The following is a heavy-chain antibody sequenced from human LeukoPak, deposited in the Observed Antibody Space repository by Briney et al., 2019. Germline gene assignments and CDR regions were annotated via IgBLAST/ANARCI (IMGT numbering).Heavy chain of an antibody. D-gene: IGHD1-26*01. CDR1: GGSISSSSYY. CDR2: IYYSGST. CDR3: ARVVGAPNWFDP. Sequence: SETLSLACTVSGGSISSSSYYWGWIRQPPGKGLEWIGSIYYSGSTYYNPSLKSRVAISVDTSKNQFSLKLSSVTATDTAVFYCARVVGAPNWFDPWGQGTLVTVSS. J-gene: IGHJ5*02. V-gene: IGHV4-39*07.